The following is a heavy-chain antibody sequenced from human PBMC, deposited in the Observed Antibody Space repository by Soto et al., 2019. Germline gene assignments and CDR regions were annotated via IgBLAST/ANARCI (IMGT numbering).Heavy chain of an antibody. Sequence: QVHLVESGGGVVQPGTSLRLSCAASGFTFSSHAMHWVRQAPGKGLEWVAVISYDGGNKYYADSVKGRFTTSRDNSKNTLYLQMNGLRAEDTAVYYCARDLYYDILTGYWAAYYYYGMDVWGQGTTVTVSS. CDR1: GFTFSSHA. J-gene: IGHJ6*02. CDR3: ARDLYYDILTGYWAAYYYYGMDV. V-gene: IGHV3-30-3*01. CDR2: ISYDGGNK. D-gene: IGHD3-9*01.